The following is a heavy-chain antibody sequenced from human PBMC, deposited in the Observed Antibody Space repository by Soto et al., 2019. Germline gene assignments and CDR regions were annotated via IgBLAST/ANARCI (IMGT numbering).Heavy chain of an antibody. J-gene: IGHJ1*01. CDR3: AKDTSNSGWFFDLKH. CDR1: GFTFDDYA. D-gene: IGHD6-19*01. Sequence: EVQLVESGGGLVQPGKSLRLSCAASGFTFDDYAMHWVRQVPGKGLEWVSGISWNSGFIAYVDSVKGRFTISRDNAKDSLYLEMNSLRFEDSALYYCAKDTSNSGWFFDLKHWGQGTLVSVSS. CDR2: ISWNSGFI. V-gene: IGHV3-9*01.